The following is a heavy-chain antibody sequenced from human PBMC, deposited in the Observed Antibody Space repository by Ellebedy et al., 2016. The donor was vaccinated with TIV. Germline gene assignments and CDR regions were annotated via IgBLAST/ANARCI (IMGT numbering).Heavy chain of an antibody. D-gene: IGHD1-7*01. CDR1: GGSISSGGYY. CDR3: ARGGTRRSRITGTTEVPAWTDLDY. CDR2: IYYSGST. V-gene: IGHV4-31*03. Sequence: SETLSLTXTVSGGSISSGGYYWSWIRQHPGKGLEWIGYIYYSGSTYYNPSLKSRVTISVDTSKNQFSLKLSSVTAADTAVYYCARGGTRRSRITGTTEVPAWTDLDYWGQGTLVTVSS. J-gene: IGHJ4*02.